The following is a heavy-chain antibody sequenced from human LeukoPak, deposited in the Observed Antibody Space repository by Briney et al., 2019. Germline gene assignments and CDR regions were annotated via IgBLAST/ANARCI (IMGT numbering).Heavy chain of an antibody. D-gene: IGHD3-10*01. J-gene: IGHJ4*02. V-gene: IGHV3-23*01. CDR1: GFTFSSYA. CDR2: ISGSGGST. Sequence: GGSLRLSCAASGFTFSSYAMSWVRQAPGKGLEWVSAISGSGGSTYYADSVKGRFTIPRDNSKNTLYLQMNSLRAEDTAVYYCAKNVGSGSYGGIDYWGQGTLVTVSS. CDR3: AKNVGSGSYGGIDY.